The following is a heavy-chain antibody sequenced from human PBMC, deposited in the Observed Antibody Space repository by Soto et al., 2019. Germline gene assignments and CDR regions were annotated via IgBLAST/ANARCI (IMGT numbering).Heavy chain of an antibody. J-gene: IGHJ6*03. CDR1: GFTFSSYS. V-gene: IGHV3-48*01. Sequence: GGSQRLSCAASGFTFSSYSMNWVRQAPGKGLEWVSYISSSSSTIYYADSVKGRFTISRDNAKNSLYLQMNSLRAEDTAVYYCARGGLPDLWNPSPYYYYYYMDVWGKGTTVTVSS. CDR2: ISSSSSTI. CDR3: ARGGLPDLWNPSPYYYYYYMDV. D-gene: IGHD3-3*01.